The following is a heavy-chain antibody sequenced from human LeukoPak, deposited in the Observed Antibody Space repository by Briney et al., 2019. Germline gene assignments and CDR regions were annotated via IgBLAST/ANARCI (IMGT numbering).Heavy chain of an antibody. CDR2: IYYSGNT. V-gene: IGHV4-59*08. CDR3: ARRGSGASLEYYFDL. Sequence: PSETLSLTCTVSGGSISSYYWSWIRQPPGKGLEYIGYIYYSGNTNSYPSLNSRVTISVDTSKNQFSLKLSSVTAADTAVYYCARRGSGASLEYYFDLWGRGTLVTVSS. J-gene: IGHJ2*01. D-gene: IGHD1-14*01. CDR1: GGSISSYY.